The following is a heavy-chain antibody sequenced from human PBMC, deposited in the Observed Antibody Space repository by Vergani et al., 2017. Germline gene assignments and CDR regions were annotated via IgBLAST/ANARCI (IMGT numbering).Heavy chain of an antibody. CDR1: GYSFTSYW. Sequence: EVQLVQSGAEVKKPGESLKISCKGSGYSFTSYWIGWVRHMPGKGLEWMGRIDPSDSYTNYSPSFQGHVTISADKSISTAYLQWSSLKASDTAMYYCATSYYYDSSGYSIDYWGQGTLVTVSS. CDR2: IDPSDSYT. J-gene: IGHJ4*02. D-gene: IGHD3-22*01. CDR3: ATSYYYDSSGYSIDY. V-gene: IGHV5-10-1*01.